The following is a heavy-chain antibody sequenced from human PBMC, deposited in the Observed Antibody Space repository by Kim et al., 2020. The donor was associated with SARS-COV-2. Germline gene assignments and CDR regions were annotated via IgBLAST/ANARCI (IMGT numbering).Heavy chain of an antibody. J-gene: IGHJ4*01. Sequence: GGSLRLSCAASGFAFSSYEMNWVRQAPGKGLEFISYIDSTGNYIDYADSAKGRFTTSRDNAKNSLYLQMNSLRAEDTAVYYCARERRTSGFDYWGQGTLVTVSS. CDR3: ARERRTSGFDY. CDR2: IDSTGNYI. V-gene: IGHV3-48*03. CDR1: GFAFSSYE.